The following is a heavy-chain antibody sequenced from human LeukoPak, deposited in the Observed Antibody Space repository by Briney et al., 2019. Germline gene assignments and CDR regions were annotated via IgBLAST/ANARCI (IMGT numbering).Heavy chain of an antibody. J-gene: IGHJ4*02. D-gene: IGHD6-19*01. Sequence: SVTVSCKASGGTFSSYTISWVRQAPGQGLEWMGRIIPIFGTANYAQQFQGRVTITADKSTSTAYMELSSLRSEDTAVYYCTTDRYSSGWSSNGGQGTVVPVSA. CDR3: TTDRYSSGWSSN. CDR1: GGTFSSYT. CDR2: IIPIFGTA. V-gene: IGHV1-69*08.